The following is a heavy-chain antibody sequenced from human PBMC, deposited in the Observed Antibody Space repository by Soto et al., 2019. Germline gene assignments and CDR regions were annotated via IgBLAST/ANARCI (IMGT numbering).Heavy chain of an antibody. V-gene: IGHV3-72*01. CDR1: GFTFSDYY. Sequence: EVQLVESGGGLVQPEGSLRLSCVASGFTFSDYYMDWVRKAPGKGLEWVGRVRNKVNSYTTEYAASVNGRFTVSRDDSRNSVYLQMNSLKTGDTAMYYCSRAGILTTPYYTDYWGLGTLFTVSS. CDR3: SRAGILTTPYYTDY. CDR2: VRNKVNSYTT. J-gene: IGHJ4*02. D-gene: IGHD2-21*01.